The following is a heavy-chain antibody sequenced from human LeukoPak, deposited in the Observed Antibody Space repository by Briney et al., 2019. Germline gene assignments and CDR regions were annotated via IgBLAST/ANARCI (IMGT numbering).Heavy chain of an antibody. CDR1: GYSFTTYW. J-gene: IGHJ4*02. CDR2: IYPGNSNT. D-gene: IGHD4-23*01. CDR3: ARSGNYGVNYYPFDY. Sequence: GEPLNISCQASGYSFTTYWVAWLRQLPGKGLEWLGIIYPGNSNTSYSPSFQGQVTISADKSSNTSYLQWSSLRASDTAMYYCARSGNYGVNYYPFDYWGQGTLVTVSS. V-gene: IGHV5-51*01.